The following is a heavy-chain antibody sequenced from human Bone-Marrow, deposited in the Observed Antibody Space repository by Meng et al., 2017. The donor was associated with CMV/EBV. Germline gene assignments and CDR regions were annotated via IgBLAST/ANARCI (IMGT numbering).Heavy chain of an antibody. D-gene: IGHD5-12*01. CDR3: ARDIASGYDYYYYGMDV. Sequence: GGSLRLSCAASGFTFSSYGMHWVRQAPGKGLEWVAVIWYDGSNKYYADSVKGRFTISRDNSKNTLYLQMNSLRAEDTAVYYCARDIASGYDYYYYGMDVWGQGTTVTVSS. CDR1: GFTFSSYG. V-gene: IGHV3-33*01. J-gene: IGHJ6*02. CDR2: IWYDGSNK.